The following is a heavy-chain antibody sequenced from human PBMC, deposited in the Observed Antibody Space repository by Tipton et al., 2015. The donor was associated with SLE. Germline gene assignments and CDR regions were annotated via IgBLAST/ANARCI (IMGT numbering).Heavy chain of an antibody. Sequence: TLSLTCTVSGGSISSSSYYWGWIRQPPGKGLEWIGSIYYSGSAAYNPSLKSRVTISVDTSKDQFSLKLSSVAAADTAIYYCASGALRTALTFWGQGTLVTVSS. CDR1: GGSISSSSYY. CDR3: ASGALRTALTF. J-gene: IGHJ4*02. V-gene: IGHV4-39*01. CDR2: IYYSGSA. D-gene: IGHD5-18*01.